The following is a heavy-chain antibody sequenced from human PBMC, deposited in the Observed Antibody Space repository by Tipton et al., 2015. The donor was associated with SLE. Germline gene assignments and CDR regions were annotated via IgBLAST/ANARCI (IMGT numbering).Heavy chain of an antibody. V-gene: IGHV3-21*01. CDR1: GFTFSSYA. CDR3: AREGMTTANAFDY. J-gene: IGHJ4*02. CDR2: ISSSSSYI. D-gene: IGHD4-17*01. Sequence: SLRLSCAASGFTFSSYAMSWVRQAPGKGLEWVSSISSSSSYIYYADSVKGRFTISRDNAKNSLYLQMDSLRAEDTAVYYCAREGMTTANAFDYWGQGTLVTVSS.